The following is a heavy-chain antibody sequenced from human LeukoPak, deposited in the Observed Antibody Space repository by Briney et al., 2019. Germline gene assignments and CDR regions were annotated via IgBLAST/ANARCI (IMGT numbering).Heavy chain of an antibody. Sequence: ASVKVSCKASGYTFTGYYMHWVRQAPGQGLEWMGWINPNSGGTNYAQKFQGRVTMTRDTSISTAYMELSRLRSDDTAVYYYARDRPPSGSYNHNWFDPWGQGTLVTVSS. CDR3: ARDRPPSGSYNHNWFDP. CDR1: GYTFTGYY. D-gene: IGHD1-26*01. J-gene: IGHJ5*02. CDR2: INPNSGGT. V-gene: IGHV1-2*02.